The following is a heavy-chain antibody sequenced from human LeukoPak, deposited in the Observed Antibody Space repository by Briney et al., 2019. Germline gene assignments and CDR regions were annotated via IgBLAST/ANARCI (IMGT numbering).Heavy chain of an antibody. Sequence: ASVKVSCKASGCTFTSYAMHWVRQAPGQRLEWMGWINAGNGNTKYSQKFQGRVTITRDTSASTAYMELSSLRSEDTAVYYCARGGGYSYGYASDYWGQGTLVTVSS. J-gene: IGHJ4*02. V-gene: IGHV1-3*01. D-gene: IGHD5-18*01. CDR2: INAGNGNT. CDR3: ARGGGYSYGYASDY. CDR1: GCTFTSYA.